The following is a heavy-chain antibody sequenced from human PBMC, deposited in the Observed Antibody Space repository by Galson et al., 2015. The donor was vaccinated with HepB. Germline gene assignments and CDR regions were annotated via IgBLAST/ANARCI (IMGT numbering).Heavy chain of an antibody. J-gene: IGHJ4*02. D-gene: IGHD5-24*01. Sequence: SVKVSCKASGYTFSRFSINWLRQAPGQGLEWMGWISGYAVNVRYAQKFQGRLTMTTDTSTSTAHLDLRSLRSDDSAVYYCARGGLATIGGPTFDYWGQGTLVTVSS. CDR3: ARGGLATIGGPTFDY. V-gene: IGHV1-18*01. CDR1: GYTFSRFS. CDR2: ISGYAVNV.